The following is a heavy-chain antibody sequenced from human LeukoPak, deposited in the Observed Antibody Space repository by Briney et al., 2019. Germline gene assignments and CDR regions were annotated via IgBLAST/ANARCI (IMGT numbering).Heavy chain of an antibody. V-gene: IGHV1-18*01. CDR1: GYTFTSYG. D-gene: IGHD3-16*01. CDR2: INAYNGNT. Sequence: ASVKVSCKASGYTFTSYGINWVRQAPGQGLEWMGWINAYNGNTNYAQKLQGRVTMTTDTSTSTAYMELRSLRSDDTAVYYCARVNSGYDHVCVSYKDYWGQGTLVTVSS. CDR3: ARVNSGYDHVCVSYKDY. J-gene: IGHJ4*02.